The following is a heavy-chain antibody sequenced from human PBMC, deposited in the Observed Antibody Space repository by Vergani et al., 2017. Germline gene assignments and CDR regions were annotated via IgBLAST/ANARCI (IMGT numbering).Heavy chain of an antibody. V-gene: IGHV1-69*01. CDR2: IIPIFGTA. J-gene: IGHJ6*03. D-gene: IGHD4-23*01. Sequence: QVQLVQSGAEVKKPGSSVKVSCKASGGTFSSYAISWVRQAPGQGLEWMGGIIPIFGTANYAQKFQGRVTITADESTSTAYMELSSLRSEDMAVYYCARDAVVTPGYYYYYYMDVWGKGTTVTVSS. CDR1: GGTFSSYA. CDR3: ARDAVVTPGYYYYYYMDV.